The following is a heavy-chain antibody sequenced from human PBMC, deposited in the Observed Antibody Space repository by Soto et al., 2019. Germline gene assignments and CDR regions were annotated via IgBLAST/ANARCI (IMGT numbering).Heavy chain of an antibody. J-gene: IGHJ6*02. V-gene: IGHV3-30-3*01. CDR1: GVTFINYA. Sequence: QVQLVESGGVVVQPGRSLRLSCEVSGVTFINYAVHWVRQAPGKGLAWVSVISYDGSIKHYADSVKGRFTISRDNTKTTRHLQMSSLRAEDTAVYYCARVSGCCTLDYFFGMDVWGQVTTVTVSS. CDR2: ISYDGSIK. CDR3: ARVSGCCTLDYFFGMDV. D-gene: IGHD2-8*01.